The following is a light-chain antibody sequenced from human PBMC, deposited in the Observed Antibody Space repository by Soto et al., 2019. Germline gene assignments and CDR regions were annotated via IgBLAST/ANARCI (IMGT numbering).Light chain of an antibody. V-gene: IGKV3-15*01. CDR1: RSVGRN. CDR3: QQYTNWPYT. Sequence: EIVMTQSPATLSGSPGERASLSCRASRSVGRNLAWYKQTAGQAPRLLINGASTRATGIPARFSGSGSGTNFTLSISSLQSEDFAVYSCQQYTNWPYTFGQGTKLEIK. J-gene: IGKJ2*01. CDR2: GAS.